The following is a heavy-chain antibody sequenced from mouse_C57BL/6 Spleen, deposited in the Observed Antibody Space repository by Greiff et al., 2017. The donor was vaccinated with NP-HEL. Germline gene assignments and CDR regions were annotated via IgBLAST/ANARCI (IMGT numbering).Heavy chain of an antibody. V-gene: IGHV5-17*01. CDR3: ARSTTVVAEGYAMDY. CDR2: ISSGSSTI. J-gene: IGHJ4*01. CDR1: GFTFSDYG. D-gene: IGHD1-1*01. Sequence: DVMLVESGGGLVKPGGSLKLSCAASGFTFSDYGMHWVRQAPEKGLEWVAYISSGSSTIYYADTVKGRFTISRDNAKNTLFLQMTSLRSEDTAMYYCARSTTVVAEGYAMDYWGQGTSVTVSS.